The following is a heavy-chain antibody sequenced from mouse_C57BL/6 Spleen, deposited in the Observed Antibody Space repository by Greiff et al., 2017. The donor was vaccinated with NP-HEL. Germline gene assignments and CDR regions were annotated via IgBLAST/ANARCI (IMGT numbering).Heavy chain of an antibody. D-gene: IGHD4-1*01. Sequence: QVQLQQSGPGLVQPSQSLSITCTVSGFSLTSYGVHWVRQPPGKGLEWLGVIWSGGSTDYNAAFISRLSISKDNSKSQVFFKMNSLQADDTAIYYCAKTGLTGTNYAMDYWGQGTSVTVSS. J-gene: IGHJ4*01. CDR1: GFSLTSYG. CDR2: IWSGGST. CDR3: AKTGLTGTNYAMDY. V-gene: IGHV2-4*01.